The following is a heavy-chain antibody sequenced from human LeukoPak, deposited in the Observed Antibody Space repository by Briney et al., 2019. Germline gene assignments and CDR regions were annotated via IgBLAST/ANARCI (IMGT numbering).Heavy chain of an antibody. CDR3: AKPISGGLAVTADWFHP. D-gene: IGHD6-19*01. V-gene: IGHV3-23*01. CDR1: GFAFSVYA. CDR2: INANSGTT. Sequence: GGSLSLSYTASGFAFSVYAMSWLRQPPGEGLEWVSTINANSGTTSYAASVRGRFTISRDNSKNTLYLQLNTLRADDTATYYCAKPISGGLAVTADWFHPWGQGTLVVVSS. J-gene: IGHJ5*01.